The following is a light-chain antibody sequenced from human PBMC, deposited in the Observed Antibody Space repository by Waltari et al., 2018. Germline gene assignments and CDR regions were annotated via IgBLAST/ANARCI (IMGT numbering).Light chain of an antibody. V-gene: IGLV1-51*02. CDR2: EDR. Sequence: QSVLTQPPSVSAAPGPSVTISCSGGISPLWNNYVSWYRQFPGTAPKLLIYEDRERPSGIPGRFSGSKSGTSATLDITGLQAGDEADYYCGTWDSSLSGAVFGGGTHLTVL. CDR1: ISPLWNNY. CDR3: GTWDSSLSGAV. J-gene: IGLJ7*01.